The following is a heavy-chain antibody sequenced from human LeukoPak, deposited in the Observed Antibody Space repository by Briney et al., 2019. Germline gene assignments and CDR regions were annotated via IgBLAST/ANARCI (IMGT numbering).Heavy chain of an antibody. CDR3: ARTDRFDY. CDR1: GFALSGYW. CDR2: IKSDGSLS. J-gene: IGHJ4*02. Sequence: GGSLRLSCAASGFALSGYWMHWVRQAPGKGPVWVARIKSDGSLSYYADSVKGRFTISRDNAKNTLYLQMSSLRAEDTAVYYCARTDRFDYWGQGTLVTVFS. D-gene: IGHD3-16*02. V-gene: IGHV3-74*01.